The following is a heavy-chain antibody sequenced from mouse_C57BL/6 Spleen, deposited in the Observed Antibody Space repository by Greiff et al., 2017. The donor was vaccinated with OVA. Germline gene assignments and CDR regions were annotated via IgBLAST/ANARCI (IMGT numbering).Heavy chain of an antibody. V-gene: IGHV1-26*01. CDR1: GYTFTDYY. J-gene: IGHJ3*01. CDR2: INPNNGGT. Sequence: EVQLQQSGPELVKPGASVKISCKASGYTFTDYYMNWVKQSHGKSLEWIGDINPNNGGTSYNQKFKGKATLTVDKSSSTAYMELRSLTSEDSAVYYCARAPLYGSNAWFAYWGQGTLVTVSA. D-gene: IGHD1-1*01. CDR3: ARAPLYGSNAWFAY.